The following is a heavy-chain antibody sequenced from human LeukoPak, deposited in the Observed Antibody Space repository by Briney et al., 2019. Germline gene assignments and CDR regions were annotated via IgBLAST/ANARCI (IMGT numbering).Heavy chain of an antibody. J-gene: IGHJ5*02. Sequence: SQTLSLTCTVSGGSISSGGYCWSWIRQHPGKGLEWIGYIYYSGSTYYNPSLKSRVTISVDTSKNQFSLKLSSVTAADTAVYYCARSGSVSAVPHFDPWGQGTLVTVSS. D-gene: IGHD2-2*01. CDR3: ARSGSVSAVPHFDP. CDR2: IYYSGST. CDR1: GGSISSGGYC. V-gene: IGHV4-31*03.